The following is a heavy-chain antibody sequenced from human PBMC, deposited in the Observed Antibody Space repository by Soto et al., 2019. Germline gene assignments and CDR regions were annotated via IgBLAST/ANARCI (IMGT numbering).Heavy chain of an antibody. CDR2: ISGSGGST. Sequence: PGGSLRLSCAASGFTFSSYAMSWVRQAPGKGPEWVSAISGSGGSTYYADSVKGRFTISRDNSKNTLYLQMNSLRAEDTAVYYCAKDRVHYVWGSYRYYFDYWGQGTLVTVSS. V-gene: IGHV3-23*01. D-gene: IGHD3-16*02. CDR3: AKDRVHYVWGSYRYYFDY. CDR1: GFTFSSYA. J-gene: IGHJ4*02.